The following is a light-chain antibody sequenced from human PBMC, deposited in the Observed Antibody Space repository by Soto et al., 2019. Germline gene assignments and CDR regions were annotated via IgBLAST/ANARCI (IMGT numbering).Light chain of an antibody. CDR3: PVYSTYLRT. CDR1: QSISSW. V-gene: IGKV1-5*01. Sequence: PSTMSASVGDRVTITCRASQSISSWLAWYQQKPGKAPKLLIYDASTLERGVPSRFRGSGYGTDFTLTISSLQPDDFATYNSPVYSTYLRTFGQ. J-gene: IGKJ1*01. CDR2: DAS.